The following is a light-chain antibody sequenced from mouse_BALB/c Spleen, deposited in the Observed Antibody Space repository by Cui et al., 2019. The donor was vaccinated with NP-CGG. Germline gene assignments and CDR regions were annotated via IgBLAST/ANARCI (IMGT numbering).Light chain of an antibody. CDR2: GTN. V-gene: IGLV1*01. Sequence: AVVTQESALTTPPGETVTLTCRSSTGAVTTSNYANWVQERPDHLFTGLIGGTNNRAPGVPARFSGSLIGDKAALTITGAQTEDEAIYFCALWYSNHWGFGGGTKLTVL. J-gene: IGLJ1*01. CDR1: TGAVTTSNY. CDR3: ALWYSNHWG.